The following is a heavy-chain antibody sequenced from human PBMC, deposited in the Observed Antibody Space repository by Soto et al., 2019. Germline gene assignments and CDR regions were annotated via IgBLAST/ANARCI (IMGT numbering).Heavy chain of an antibody. CDR2: IITIFGAP. CDR3: VTLAEPLYSARLTRLPL. CDR1: GGTFSNTA. Sequence: QVQLVQSGAEVKKPGSSVKVSCKASGGTFSNTAFIWLRQDPGQGLEWMGGIITIFGAPNYAQKFLGSLMISVDDSASKAYMELNTLTPEYTALYYFVTLAEPLYSARLTRLPLWGQGTLFTVSS. J-gene: IGHJ4*02. V-gene: IGHV1-69*01. D-gene: IGHD1-1*01.